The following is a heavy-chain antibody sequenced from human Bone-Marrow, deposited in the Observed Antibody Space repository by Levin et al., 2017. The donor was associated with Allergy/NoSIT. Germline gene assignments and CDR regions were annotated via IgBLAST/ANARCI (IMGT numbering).Heavy chain of an antibody. J-gene: IGHJ4*02. CDR2: IWYDGSNK. V-gene: IGHV3-33*01. Sequence: GGSLRLSCAASGFTFSDYGMHWVRQAPGKGLEWVAVIWYDGSNKYYADSVKGRFVISRDNSKNTLYLQINNLRAEDTAVYYCARGWNDVGYWGQGTLVTVSS. CDR1: GFTFSDYG. D-gene: IGHD1-1*01. CDR3: ARGWNDVGY.